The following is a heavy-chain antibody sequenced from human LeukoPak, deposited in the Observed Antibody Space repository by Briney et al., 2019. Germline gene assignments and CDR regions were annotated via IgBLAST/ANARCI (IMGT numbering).Heavy chain of an antibody. CDR1: GFTFSSYA. V-gene: IGHV3-23*01. CDR2: ISGSGGST. Sequence: GGSLRLSCAASGFTFSSYAMSWVRQAPGKGLEWVSAISGSGGSTYYADSVKGRFTISRDNSKNTLYLQMNSLRAEDTAVYYCAKDGRYCSSTSCYPTLLLFWGQGTLVTVSS. J-gene: IGHJ4*02. D-gene: IGHD2-2*01. CDR3: AKDGRYCSSTSCYPTLLLF.